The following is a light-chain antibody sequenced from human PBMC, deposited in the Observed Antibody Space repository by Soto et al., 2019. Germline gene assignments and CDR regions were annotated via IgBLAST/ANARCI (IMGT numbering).Light chain of an antibody. J-gene: IGKJ1*01. Sequence: EIVLTQSPGTLSLSPGEGATLSCRASQSVRNSYLAWYQQKPGQGPRLLIYGAYSRANGIPDRFSGSGSGTEFTLTISRLEPEDFAVYYCQQYGSSGTFGQGTKVDIK. V-gene: IGKV3-20*01. CDR1: QSVRNSY. CDR3: QQYGSSGT. CDR2: GAY.